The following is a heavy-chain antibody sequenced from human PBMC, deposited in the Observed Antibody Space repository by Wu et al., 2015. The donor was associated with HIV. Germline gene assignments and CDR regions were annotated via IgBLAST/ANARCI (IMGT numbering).Heavy chain of an antibody. CDR2: INPKSGAT. CDR3: ARGMSMDY. J-gene: IGHJ4*02. V-gene: IGHV1-2*02. CDR1: GYTFTGYH. Sequence: QAQLVQSGVEVKKPGASVKVSCRASGYTFTGYHMHWVRQAPGQGLEWMGWINPKSGATNYAQKFQGRVTMTRDTSINTTYMELSRLRSDDPAIFYCARGMSMDYWGQGTLLTVS.